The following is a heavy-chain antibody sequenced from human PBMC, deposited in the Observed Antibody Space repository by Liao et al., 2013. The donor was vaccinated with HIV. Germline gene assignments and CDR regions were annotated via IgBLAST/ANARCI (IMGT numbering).Heavy chain of an antibody. V-gene: IGHV4-59*01. CDR1: GASINNYY. Sequence: QVQLQESGSRLVKPSETLSLICTVSGASINNYYWTWIRQPPGKGLEWIGYIYYSGSTNYNPSLQSRVTISVDTSKNQFSLNLTSVTAADTAVYYCARRVGSTVYDYFDYWGQGTLVTV. J-gene: IGHJ4*02. D-gene: IGHD4-17*01. CDR2: IYYSGST. CDR3: ARRVGSTVYDYFDY.